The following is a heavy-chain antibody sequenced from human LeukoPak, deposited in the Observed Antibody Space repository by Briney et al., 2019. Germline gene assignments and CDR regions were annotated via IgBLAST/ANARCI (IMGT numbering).Heavy chain of an antibody. CDR1: GGSIGSYY. V-gene: IGHV4-59*01. CDR3: ARGKWSYYFDY. Sequence: SETLSLTCTVSGGSIGSYYWSWIRQPPGKGLEWIGYIYYSGSTNYNPSLKSRVTISVDTSKNQFSLKLSSVTAADTAVCYCARGKWSYYFDYWGQGTLVTVSS. D-gene: IGHD2-15*01. CDR2: IYYSGST. J-gene: IGHJ4*02.